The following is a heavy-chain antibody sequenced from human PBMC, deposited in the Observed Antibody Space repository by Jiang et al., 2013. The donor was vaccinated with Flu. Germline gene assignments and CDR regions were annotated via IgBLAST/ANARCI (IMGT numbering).Heavy chain of an antibody. CDR1: GYTFTSYD. D-gene: IGHD2-21*01. Sequence: PVKVSCQASGYTFTSYDINWVRQASGQGLEWMGWMDPHSGNAAYAHKFQGRVTMTRNTSISTAYLELSNLSSDDTAVYYCARVRDYHLIAYWGQGTLVTVSS. CDR2: MDPHSGNA. V-gene: IGHV1-8*01. J-gene: IGHJ4*02. CDR3: ARVRDYHLIAY.